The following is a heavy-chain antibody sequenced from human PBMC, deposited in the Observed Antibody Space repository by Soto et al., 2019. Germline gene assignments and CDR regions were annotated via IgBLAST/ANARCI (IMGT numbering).Heavy chain of an antibody. CDR1: GYRFSEYA. CDR3: AKSHDTSASSLSIDS. J-gene: IGHJ4*02. CDR2: VTSSAIAT. Sequence: GGSLRLSCVGSGYRFSEYAMAWIRQAPGKGLEWVTGVTSSAIATYYADSVKGRFTISRNNSLNILYLQMDNLGADDTAFYYCAKSHDTSASSLSIDSWGPGTQGTVSA. V-gene: IGHV3-23*01. D-gene: IGHD3-22*01.